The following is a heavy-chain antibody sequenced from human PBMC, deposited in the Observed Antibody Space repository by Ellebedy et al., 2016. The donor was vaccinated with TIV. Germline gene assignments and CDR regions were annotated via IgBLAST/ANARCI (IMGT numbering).Heavy chain of an antibody. V-gene: IGHV4-34*01. CDR1: GGSFSGYY. CDR2: INHSGST. J-gene: IGHJ4*02. D-gene: IGHD3-9*01. Sequence: SETLSLXXAVYGGSFSGYYWSWIRQPPGKGLEWIGEINHSGSTNYNPSLKSRVTISVDTSKNQFSLKLSSVTAADTAVYYCASQRYFDWFPDYWGQGTLVTVSS. CDR3: ASQRYFDWFPDY.